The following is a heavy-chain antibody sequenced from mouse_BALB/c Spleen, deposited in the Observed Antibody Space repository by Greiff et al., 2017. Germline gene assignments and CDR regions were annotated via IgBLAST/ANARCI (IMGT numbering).Heavy chain of an antibody. CDR1: GFTFNTYA. CDR3: VRGGYDYDDFDY. D-gene: IGHD2-4*01. CDR2: IRSKSNNYAT. V-gene: IGHV10-1*02. J-gene: IGHJ2*01. Sequence: EVKLVESGGGLVQPKGSLKLSCAASGFTFNTYAMNWVRQAPGKGLEWVARIRSKSNNYATSYADSVKDRFTISRDDSQSMLYLQMNNLKTEDTAMYYCVRGGYDYDDFDYWGQGTTLTVSS.